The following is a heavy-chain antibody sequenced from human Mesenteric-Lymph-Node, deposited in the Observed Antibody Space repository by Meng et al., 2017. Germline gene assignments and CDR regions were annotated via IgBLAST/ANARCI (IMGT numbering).Heavy chain of an antibody. D-gene: IGHD3-10*01. CDR2: INPSGGST. V-gene: IGHV1-46*01. Sequence: ASVKVSCKASGYTFTSYYMHWVRQAPGQGLEWMGIINPSGGSTSYAQKFQGRVTMTRDTSTSTVYMELSSLRSEDTAVYYCARADRYGSGSYLLNYYYYYGMDVWGQGTTVTVSS. CDR3: ARADRYGSGSYLLNYYYYYGMDV. J-gene: IGHJ6*02. CDR1: GYTFTSYY.